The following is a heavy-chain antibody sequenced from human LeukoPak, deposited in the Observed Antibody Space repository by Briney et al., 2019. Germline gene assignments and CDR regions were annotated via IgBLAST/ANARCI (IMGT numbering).Heavy chain of an antibody. J-gene: IGHJ4*02. D-gene: IGHD1-26*01. CDR3: ARLGRRWELLRYFDY. CDR1: GYSFTNYW. V-gene: IGHV5-51*01. Sequence: GESLKISCKGSGYSFTNYWIGWVRQLPGKGLEWMGIIYPGDSNTKYIPSFQGQVTISADKSISTAYLQWSSLKASDTAVYYCARLGRRWELLRYFDYWGQGTLVTVSS. CDR2: IYPGDSNT.